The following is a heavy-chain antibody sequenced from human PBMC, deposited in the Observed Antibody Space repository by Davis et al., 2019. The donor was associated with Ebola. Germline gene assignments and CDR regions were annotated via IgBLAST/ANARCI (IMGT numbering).Heavy chain of an antibody. CDR3: SRGEDGVGPGKY. CDR2: FYYSGNT. D-gene: IGHD1-26*01. Sequence: PSETLSLTCTVSGGSVSSGPYYWSWIRQPPGEGLEWIGYFYYSGNTNYNPSLKSRVTISLDASKNQFSLLLTSVTAADMAVYYCSRGEDGVGPGKYWGQGTLVTVSS. J-gene: IGHJ4*02. CDR1: GGSVSSGPYY. V-gene: IGHV4-61*01.